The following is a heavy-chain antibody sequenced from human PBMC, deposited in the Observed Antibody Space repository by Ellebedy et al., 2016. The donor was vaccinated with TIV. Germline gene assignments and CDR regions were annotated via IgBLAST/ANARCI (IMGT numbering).Heavy chain of an antibody. CDR1: GFTFSSYS. J-gene: IGHJ4*02. CDR2: ISSSSRYI. Sequence: GESLKISCAASGFTFSSYSMNWVRQAPGKGLEWVSSISSSSRYIYYADSVKGRFTISRDNSKNSLYLQMNSLGAEDTAVYYLARSSSGWYSYFDYWGQGTLVTVSS. D-gene: IGHD6-19*01. V-gene: IGHV3-21*01. CDR3: ARSSSGWYSYFDY.